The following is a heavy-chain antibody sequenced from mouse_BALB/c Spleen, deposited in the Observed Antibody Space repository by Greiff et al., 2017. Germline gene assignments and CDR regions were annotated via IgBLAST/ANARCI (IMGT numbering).Heavy chain of an antibody. V-gene: IGHV2-9*02. CDR1: GFSLTSYG. CDR2: IWAGGST. J-gene: IGHJ4*01. CDR3: ATYYRYEDYAMDY. Sequence: QVQLKESGPGLVAPSQSLSITCTVSGFSLTSYGVHWVRQPPGKGLEWLGVIWAGGSTNYNSALMSRLSISKDNSKSQVFLKMNSLQTDDTAMYYCATYYRYEDYAMDYWGQGTSVTVSS. D-gene: IGHD2-14*01.